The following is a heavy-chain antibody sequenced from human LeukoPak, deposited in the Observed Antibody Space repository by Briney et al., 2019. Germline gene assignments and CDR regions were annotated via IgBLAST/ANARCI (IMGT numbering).Heavy chain of an antibody. CDR1: GFTFSNAW. D-gene: IGHD1-26*01. V-gene: IGHV3-15*01. CDR3: TTLSGKGATENH. J-gene: IGHJ5*02. CDR2: IKSKSDGGTT. Sequence: GGSLRLSCTASGFTFSNAWMGWVRQAPGKGLEWVGRIKSKSDGGTTDYAAPVKGRFTISRDDSKNTLYLQMNSLKTEDTAVYYCTTLSGKGATENHWGQGTPVTVSS.